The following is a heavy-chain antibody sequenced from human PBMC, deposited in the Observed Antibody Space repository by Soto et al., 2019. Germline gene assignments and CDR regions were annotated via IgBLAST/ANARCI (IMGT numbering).Heavy chain of an antibody. CDR2: IIPIFGTA. D-gene: IGHD3-10*01. J-gene: IGHJ6*02. V-gene: IGHV1-69*13. CDR3: AVGGAYGSGSFHYYYYYGMDV. CDR1: GCTFSSYA. Sequence: GASVKVSCKASGCTFSSYAISWVRQAPGQGLEWMGGIIPIFGTANYAQKFQGRVTITADESTSTAYMELSSLRSEDTAVYYCAVGGAYGSGSFHYYYYYGMDVWGQGTTVTVSS.